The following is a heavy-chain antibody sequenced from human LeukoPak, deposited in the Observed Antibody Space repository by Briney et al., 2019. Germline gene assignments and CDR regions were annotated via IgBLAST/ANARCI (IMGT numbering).Heavy chain of an antibody. J-gene: IGHJ4*02. D-gene: IGHD6-13*01. CDR1: GFTFIDAW. Sequence: GGSLRLSCAASGFTFIDAWMSWVRHAPGKGLEGVGRIKSKAGGGTPDYAAPVKGRFTISRDDSQNTLYVQMDSLTTDDTAVYYCATIRDSSSWAFDYWGQGTLVTVSS. V-gene: IGHV3-15*01. CDR3: ATIRDSSSWAFDY. CDR2: IKSKAGGGTP.